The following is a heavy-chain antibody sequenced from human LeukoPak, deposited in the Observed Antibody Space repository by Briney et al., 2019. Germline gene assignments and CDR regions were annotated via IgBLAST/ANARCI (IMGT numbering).Heavy chain of an antibody. J-gene: IGHJ4*02. Sequence: SETLSLTCTVSGYSISSGYYWGWIRQPPGKGLEWIGSIYHSGSTYYNPSLKSRVTISVDTSKNQFSLKLSSVTAADTAVYYCAVIAAAGSNFDYWGQGTLVTVSS. CDR2: IYHSGST. D-gene: IGHD6-13*01. CDR1: GYSISSGYY. CDR3: AVIAAAGSNFDY. V-gene: IGHV4-38-2*02.